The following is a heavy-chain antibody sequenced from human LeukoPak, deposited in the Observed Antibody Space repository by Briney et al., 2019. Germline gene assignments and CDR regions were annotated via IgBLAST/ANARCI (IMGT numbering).Heavy chain of an antibody. CDR2: INPNSGNT. Sequence: ASVKVSCKTSGYTFTGYYIHWVLQVAGQGLEWMGCINPNSGNTHYRQEIQGRVTMTRDTSITTAYMDLSGLTSGDTAVYFCARGGEVVPIVEDAFDFWGQGTLVIVSS. J-gene: IGHJ3*01. V-gene: IGHV1-2*02. CDR3: ARGGEVVPIVEDAFDF. D-gene: IGHD2-2*01. CDR1: GYTFTGYY.